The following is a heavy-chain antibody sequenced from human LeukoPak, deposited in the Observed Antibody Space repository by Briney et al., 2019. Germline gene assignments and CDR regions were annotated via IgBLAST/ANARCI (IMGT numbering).Heavy chain of an antibody. J-gene: IGHJ4*02. Sequence: SETLSLTCAVYGGSFSGYYWSWIRQPPGKGLXXXXXXXXSGSTNYNPSLKSRVTISVDTSKNQFSLKLGSVTAADTAVYYCARGIVVVVAAIHSNGQFDYWGQGTLVTVSS. V-gene: IGHV4-34*01. CDR1: GGSFSGYY. CDR2: XXXSGST. D-gene: IGHD2-15*01. CDR3: ARGIVVVVAAIHSNGQFDY.